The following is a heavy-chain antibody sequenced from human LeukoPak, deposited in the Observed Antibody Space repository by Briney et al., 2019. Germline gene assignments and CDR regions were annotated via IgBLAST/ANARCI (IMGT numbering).Heavy chain of an antibody. CDR3: ARDGYSYGVFDY. D-gene: IGHD5-18*01. V-gene: IGHV3-23*01. CDR1: GFTFSSYA. J-gene: IGHJ4*02. CDR2: ISGSGGST. Sequence: GGSLRLSCAASGFTFSSYAMSWVRQAPGKGLEWVSAISGSGGSTYYADSVKGRFTISRDNSKNTLYLQMNSLRAEDTAVYYCARDGYSYGVFDYWGQGTLVTVSS.